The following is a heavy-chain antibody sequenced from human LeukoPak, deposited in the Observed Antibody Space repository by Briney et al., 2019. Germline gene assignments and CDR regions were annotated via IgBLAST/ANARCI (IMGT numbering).Heavy chain of an antibody. CDR3: ARGRAFDI. CDR1: GGSISSGGYY. Sequence: TSETLSLTCTVSGGSISSGGYYWSWIRQHPGKGLEWIGYIYYSGSTYYNPSLKSRVAISVDTSKNQFSLKLSSVTAADTAVYYCARGRAFDIWGQGTMVTVSS. CDR2: IYYSGST. V-gene: IGHV4-31*03. J-gene: IGHJ3*02.